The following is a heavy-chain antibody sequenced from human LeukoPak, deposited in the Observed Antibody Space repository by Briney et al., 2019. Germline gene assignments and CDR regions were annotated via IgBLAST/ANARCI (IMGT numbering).Heavy chain of an antibody. CDR1: GFTFSSYA. CDR3: AKALDGNWPSFDY. Sequence: GGSLRLSCAASGFTFSSYAMSWVRQAPGKGLEWVSSISGSGGSTYYADSVKGPFPISRDNSKNTLYLQMNSLRAEDTAVYYCAKALDGNWPSFDYWGQGALVTVSS. J-gene: IGHJ4*02. V-gene: IGHV3-23*01. D-gene: IGHD4-23*01. CDR2: ISGSGGST.